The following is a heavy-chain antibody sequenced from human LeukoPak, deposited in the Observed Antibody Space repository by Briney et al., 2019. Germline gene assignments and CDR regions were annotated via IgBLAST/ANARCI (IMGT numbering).Heavy chain of an antibody. CDR1: GFTFSSYS. D-gene: IGHD3-22*01. CDR3: ARDARYYDSSGYGDAFDI. J-gene: IGHJ3*02. Sequence: PGGSLRLSCAASGFTFSSYSMNWVRQAPGKGLEWVSYISSSSSTIYYADSVKGRFTISRDNAKNSLYLQMNSLRAEDTAVYYCARDARYYDSSGYGDAFDIWGQGTMVTVSS. V-gene: IGHV3-48*01. CDR2: ISSSSSTI.